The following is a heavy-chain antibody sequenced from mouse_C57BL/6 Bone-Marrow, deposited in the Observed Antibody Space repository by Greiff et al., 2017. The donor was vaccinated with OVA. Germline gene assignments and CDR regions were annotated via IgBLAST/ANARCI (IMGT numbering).Heavy chain of an antibody. CDR1: GFSLTSYG. CDR2: IWSGGST. V-gene: IGHV2-4*01. D-gene: IGHD3-2*02. J-gene: IGHJ4*01. CDR3: ATSDSSGYRAMDY. Sequence: VKLMESGPGLVQPSQSLSITCTVSGFSLTSYGVHWVRQPPGKGLEWLGVIWSGGSTDYNAAFISRLSISKDNSKSQVFFKMNSLQADDTAIYYCATSDSSGYRAMDYWGQGTSVTVSS.